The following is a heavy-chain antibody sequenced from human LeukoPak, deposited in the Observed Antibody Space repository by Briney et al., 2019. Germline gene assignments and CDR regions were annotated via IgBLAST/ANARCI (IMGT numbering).Heavy chain of an antibody. CDR1: GGSISSYY. CDR2: IYTSGST. V-gene: IGHV4-4*07. D-gene: IGHD3-22*01. J-gene: IGHJ4*02. CDR3: ARDSDSSGYYPISFDY. Sequence: NASQTLSLTCTVSGGSISSYYWSWIRQPAGKGLEWIGRIYTSGSTNYNPSLKSRVTMSVDTSKNQFSLKLSSVTAADTAVYYCARDSDSSGYYPISFDYWGQGTLVTVSS.